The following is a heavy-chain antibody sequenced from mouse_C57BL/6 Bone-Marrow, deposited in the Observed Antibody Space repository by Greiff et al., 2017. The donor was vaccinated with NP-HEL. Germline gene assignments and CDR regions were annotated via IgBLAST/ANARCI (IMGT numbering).Heavy chain of an antibody. CDR3: ARDNYRGDYVDY. V-gene: IGHV1-69*01. CDR2: IDPSDSYT. CDR1: GYTFTSYW. J-gene: IGHJ2*01. D-gene: IGHD1-3*01. Sequence: QVQLQQSGAELVMPGASVKLSCKASGYTFTSYWMHWVKQRPGQGLEWIGEIDPSDSYTNYNQKFKGKSTLTVDKSSITAYIQLSSLTSEDSAVYYCARDNYRGDYVDYWGQGTTLTVSS.